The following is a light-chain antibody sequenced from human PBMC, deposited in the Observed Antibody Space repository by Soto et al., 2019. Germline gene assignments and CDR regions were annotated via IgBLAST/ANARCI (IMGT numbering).Light chain of an antibody. CDR3: QQYNGT. CDR1: QSIGNW. J-gene: IGKJ1*01. V-gene: IGKV1-5*03. CDR2: KAS. Sequence: DIQMTQSPSTLSASVGDRVTVTCRASQSIGNWLAWYQQKPGKAPNLLIYKASTLESGVPSRFSGSGSGTEFIFTISSLQPDDSATYYCQQYNGTFGQGTKVDIK.